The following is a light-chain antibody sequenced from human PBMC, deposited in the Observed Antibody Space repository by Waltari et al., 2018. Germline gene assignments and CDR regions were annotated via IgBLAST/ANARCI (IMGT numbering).Light chain of an antibody. J-gene: IGKJ1*01. Sequence: DIQMTQSPSTLSASIGDRVTITCRASPSISNWLAWYQQKPGKAPKLLVYEASVLESGVPARVSGVGSGSESTLTIGSLQPDDFATYYCQRYDGPASGTFGQGTKVEIK. CDR3: QRYDGPASGT. V-gene: IGKV1-5*03. CDR1: PSISNW. CDR2: EAS.